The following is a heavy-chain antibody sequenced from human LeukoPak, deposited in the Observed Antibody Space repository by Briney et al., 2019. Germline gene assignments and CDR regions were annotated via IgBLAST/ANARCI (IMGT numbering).Heavy chain of an antibody. Sequence: PSETLSLTCTVSGGSINSGSYYWSWIRQHPGTGLEWLGYIYYRGDTNYNPSLKSRVTISLDTSKNQFSLKVKSVTAADTAVYYCASAGYSSGWYHYWGQGTRVTVSS. J-gene: IGHJ4*02. CDR1: GGSINSGSYY. CDR2: IYYRGDT. V-gene: IGHV4-31*03. CDR3: ASAGYSSGWYHY. D-gene: IGHD6-13*01.